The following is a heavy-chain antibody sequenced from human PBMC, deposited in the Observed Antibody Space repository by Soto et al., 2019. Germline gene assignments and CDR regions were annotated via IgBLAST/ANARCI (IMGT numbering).Heavy chain of an antibody. D-gene: IGHD3-22*01. Sequence: SETLSRTCTDSGGSISSGSYYWGWTRQPAGKGLEWIGSIYYSGSTYYNPSLKSRVTISVDTSKNQFSLKLSSVTAADTAVYYCARRLYYDSSGFEGGGMDVWGQGTTVTVSS. J-gene: IGHJ6*02. V-gene: IGHV4-39*01. CDR3: ARRLYYDSSGFEGGGMDV. CDR1: GGSISSGSYY. CDR2: IYYSGST.